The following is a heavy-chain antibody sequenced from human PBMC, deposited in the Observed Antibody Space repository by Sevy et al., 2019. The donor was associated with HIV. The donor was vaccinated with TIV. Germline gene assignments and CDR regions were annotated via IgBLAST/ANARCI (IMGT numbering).Heavy chain of an antibody. Sequence: NTGGSLRLSCATSEFTFSSYSMNWVRQAPGNGLEWVSSISGGGTYIYYADSVKGRFTISRDNAKNSLSLQMNSLRAEDTAVYYCARGTHDYGDYDRDAFDIWGQGTMVTVSS. V-gene: IGHV3-21*01. CDR3: ARGTHDYGDYDRDAFDI. CDR1: EFTFSSYS. D-gene: IGHD4-17*01. J-gene: IGHJ3*02. CDR2: ISGGGTYI.